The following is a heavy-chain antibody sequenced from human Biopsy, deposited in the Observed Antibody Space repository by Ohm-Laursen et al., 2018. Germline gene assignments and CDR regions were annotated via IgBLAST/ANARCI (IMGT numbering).Heavy chain of an antibody. V-gene: IGHV1-18*01. Sequence: ASVKVSCKASGYTFINYGFSWVRQAPGQGLEWMGWINPYNGDTNYAQKLQGRVTMTTDTSTSTAYMELRSLRSDDTAVYYCARDYQPTIITIHYYYYGMDVWGQGATVTVSS. D-gene: IGHD2-2*01. CDR1: GYTFINYG. CDR2: INPYNGDT. J-gene: IGHJ6*02. CDR3: ARDYQPTIITIHYYYYGMDV.